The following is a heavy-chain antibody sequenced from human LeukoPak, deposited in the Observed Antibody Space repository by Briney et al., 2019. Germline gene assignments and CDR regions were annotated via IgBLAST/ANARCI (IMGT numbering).Heavy chain of an antibody. CDR1: GYTFTGHY. V-gene: IGHV1-2*02. CDR3: ARDGGYSYPRGFDY. Sequence: ASVKVSCKASGYTFTGHYMHWVRQAPGQGLEWMGWINPNSGGTNYAQKFQGRVTMTRDTSISTAYMELSRLRSDDTAVYYCARDGGYSYPRGFDYWGQGTLVTVSS. D-gene: IGHD5-18*01. CDR2: INPNSGGT. J-gene: IGHJ4*02.